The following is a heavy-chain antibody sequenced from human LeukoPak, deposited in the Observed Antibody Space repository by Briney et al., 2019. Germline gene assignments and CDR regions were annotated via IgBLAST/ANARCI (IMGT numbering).Heavy chain of an antibody. CDR2: IYYSGST. J-gene: IGHJ5*02. Sequence: PSETLSLTCTVSGGSISSGGYYWSWIRQHPGKGLEWIGYIYYSGSTYYNPSLKSRVTISVDTSKNQFSLKLSSVTAADTAVYYCARDERRVHDYAGPSWFDPWGQGTLLTVSS. CDR1: GGSISSGGYY. CDR3: ARDERRVHDYAGPSWFDP. V-gene: IGHV4-31*03. D-gene: IGHD4-17*01.